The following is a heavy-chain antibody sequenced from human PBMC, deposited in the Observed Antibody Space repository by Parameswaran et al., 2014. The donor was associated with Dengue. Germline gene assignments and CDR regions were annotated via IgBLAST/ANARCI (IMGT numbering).Heavy chain of an antibody. CDR3: ARGRGYYGSGSYGYMDV. CDR2: INHSGST. Sequence: RWIRQPQGRGLEWIGEINHSGSTNYNPSLKSRVTISVDTSKNQFSLKLSSVTAADTAVYYCARGRGYYGSGSYGYMDVWGKGTTVTVSS. J-gene: IGHJ6*03. D-gene: IGHD3-10*01. V-gene: IGHV4-34*01.